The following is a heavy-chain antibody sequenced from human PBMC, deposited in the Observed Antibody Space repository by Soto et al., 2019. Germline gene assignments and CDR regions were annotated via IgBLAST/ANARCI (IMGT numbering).Heavy chain of an antibody. Sequence: GGSLRLSCAASVFTFSTYGMHWVRQAPGKGLEWVAVISYDGSNEYYADSVKGRFTISRDNSKNTLYLQMNSLRAEDTAVYYCAKGHSSGWYFYYYYGMDVWGQGTTVTVSS. D-gene: IGHD6-19*01. V-gene: IGHV3-30*18. CDR2: ISYDGSNE. CDR3: AKGHSSGWYFYYYYGMDV. CDR1: VFTFSTYG. J-gene: IGHJ6*02.